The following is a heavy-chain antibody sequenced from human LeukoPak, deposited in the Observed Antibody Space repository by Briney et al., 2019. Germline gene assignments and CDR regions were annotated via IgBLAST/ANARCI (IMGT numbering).Heavy chain of an antibody. V-gene: IGHV3-48*04. Sequence: PGGSLRLSCAASGFTFNTYTLNWVRQAPGKGLEWVSYISSSGSTIYYADSVKGRFTISRDNAKNSLYLQMNSLRAEDTAVYYCARTRNLWFGEPVDYWGQGTLVTVSS. CDR1: GFTFNTYT. CDR2: ISSSGSTI. J-gene: IGHJ4*02. D-gene: IGHD3-10*01. CDR3: ARTRNLWFGEPVDY.